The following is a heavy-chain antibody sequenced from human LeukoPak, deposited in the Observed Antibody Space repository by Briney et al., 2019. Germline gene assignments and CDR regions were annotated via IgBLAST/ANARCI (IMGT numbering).Heavy chain of an antibody. D-gene: IGHD1-26*01. CDR3: ARTVGDTPYDY. CDR1: GFTFSNYW. V-gene: IGHV3-7*01. J-gene: IGHJ4*02. CDR2: IKPDGSEE. Sequence: PGGSLRLSCGASGFTFSNYWMSWVRQAPGKGLECVANIKPDGSEEYYVDSVKGRFTISRDNAKNSLYVQMNSLRAEDTAVYFCARTVGDTPYDYWGQGTLVTVSS.